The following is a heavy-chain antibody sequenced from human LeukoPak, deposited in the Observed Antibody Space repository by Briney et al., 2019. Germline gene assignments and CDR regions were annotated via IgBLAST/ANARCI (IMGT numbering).Heavy chain of an antibody. CDR2: ISSSSSTI. D-gene: IGHD3-22*01. V-gene: IGHV3-48*04. CDR1: GFTFSNSA. CDR3: ARGSYYDSSGYLSH. J-gene: IGHJ4*02. Sequence: GGSLRLSCAASGFTFSNSAMSWVRQAPGKGLEWVSYISSSSSTIYHADSVKGRFTISRDNAKNSLYVQMNSLRAEDTAVYYCARGSYYDSSGYLSHWGQGTLVTVSS.